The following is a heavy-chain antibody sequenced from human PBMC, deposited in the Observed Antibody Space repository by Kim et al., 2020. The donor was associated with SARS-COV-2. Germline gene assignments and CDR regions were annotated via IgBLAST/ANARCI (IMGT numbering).Heavy chain of an antibody. J-gene: IGHJ6*03. V-gene: IGHV3-64*01. CDR3: ARSSSYNMDV. Sequence: GSLRLSCAASGFAFSGFAMHWVRQAPGKGLEYVSTISPSGGSTYYASSVKGRFTISRDNSKNTLYLQMGSLRPEDMAVYYCARSSSYNMDVWGRGTTVT. CDR2: ISPSGGST. D-gene: IGHD6-6*01. CDR1: GFAFSGFA.